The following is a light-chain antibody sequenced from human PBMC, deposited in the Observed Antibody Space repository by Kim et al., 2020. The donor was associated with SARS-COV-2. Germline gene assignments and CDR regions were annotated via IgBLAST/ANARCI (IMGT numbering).Light chain of an antibody. V-gene: IGLV2-23*02. CDR2: EVS. Sequence: QSALTQPASVSGSPGQSITISCTGTSSDVGSYSLVSWYQQHPGKAPKVMIYEVSKRPSGVSNRFSGSKSGNTASLTISGLQAEDEADYYCCSYASSNTDVFGSGTKVTVL. J-gene: IGLJ1*01. CDR3: CSYASSNTDV. CDR1: SSDVGSYSL.